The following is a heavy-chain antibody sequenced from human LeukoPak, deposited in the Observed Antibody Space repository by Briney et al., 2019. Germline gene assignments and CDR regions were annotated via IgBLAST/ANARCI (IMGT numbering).Heavy chain of an antibody. D-gene: IGHD6-19*01. CDR2: ISVSGGTT. CDR3: ATKGDSGWFFDY. J-gene: IGHJ4*02. Sequence: GGSLRLSCAASGFTFSTYAMSWVRQAPGKGLEWVSGISVSGGTTHYADSVKGRFTISRDNSKNTLSLQMNSLRAEDTAVYYCATKGDSGWFFDYWGQGTLVTVSS. V-gene: IGHV3-23*01. CDR1: GFTFSTYA.